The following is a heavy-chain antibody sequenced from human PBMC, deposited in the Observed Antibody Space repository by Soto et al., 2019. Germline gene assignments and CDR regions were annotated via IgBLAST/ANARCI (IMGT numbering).Heavy chain of an antibody. CDR3: ARDRGTMIVPGADY. V-gene: IGHV3-33*01. CDR1: GFTFSSYG. CDR2: IWYDGSNK. D-gene: IGHD3-22*01. J-gene: IGHJ4*02. Sequence: QVQLVESGGGVVQPGRSLRLSCAASGFTFSSYGMHWVRQAPSKGLEWVAVIWYDGSNKYYADSVKGRFTISRDNSKNTLYLQMNSLRAEDTAVYYCARDRGTMIVPGADYWGQGTLVTVSS.